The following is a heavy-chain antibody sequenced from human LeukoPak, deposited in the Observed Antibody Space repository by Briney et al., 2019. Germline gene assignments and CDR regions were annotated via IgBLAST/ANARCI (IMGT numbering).Heavy chain of an antibody. CDR2: ISSSGSTI. V-gene: IGHV3-48*03. D-gene: IGHD3-9*01. J-gene: IGHJ3*02. CDR1: GFTFSSYE. CDR3: ARERILSDDKSAFDI. Sequence: GGSLRLSCAASGFTFSSYEMNWVRQAPGKGLEWVSYISSSGSTIYYADSVKGRFTISRDNAKNSLYLQMNSLRAEDTAMYYCARERILSDDKSAFDIWGQGTKVTVSS.